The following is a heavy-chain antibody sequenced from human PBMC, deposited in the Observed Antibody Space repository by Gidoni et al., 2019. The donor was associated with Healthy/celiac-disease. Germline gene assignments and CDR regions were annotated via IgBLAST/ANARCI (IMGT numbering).Heavy chain of an antibody. D-gene: IGHD5-12*01. J-gene: IGHJ4*02. CDR2: ISYDGSNK. CDR3: AKDSLRGYSGYDFDY. Sequence: QVLLLESGGWVVQPGRYMSLSCAASGFTFTSYGMHWVRQAPGKGLEWVAVISYDGSNKYYADSVKGRFTISRDNSKNTLYLQMNSLRAEDTAVYYCAKDSLRGYSGYDFDYWGQGTLVTVSS. CDR1: GFTFTSYG. V-gene: IGHV3-30*18.